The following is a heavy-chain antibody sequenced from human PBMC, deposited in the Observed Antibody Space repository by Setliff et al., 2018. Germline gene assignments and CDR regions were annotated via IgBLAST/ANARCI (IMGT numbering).Heavy chain of an antibody. J-gene: IGHJ5*02. V-gene: IGHV4-59*05. D-gene: IGHD3-10*01. CDR3: VRALLWSGEGRFDP. Sequence: SETLSLTCSVSGGSINRDYGSWIRQPPGKGLEWIGSIHYSGSTYYNPSLKSRVTIFVDTSKNQFSLKLSSLTAADTAVYYCVRALLWSGEGRFDPWGQGTLVTVSS. CDR1: GGSINRDY. CDR2: IHYSGST.